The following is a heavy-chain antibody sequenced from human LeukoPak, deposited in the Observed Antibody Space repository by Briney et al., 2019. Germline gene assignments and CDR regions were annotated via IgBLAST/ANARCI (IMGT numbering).Heavy chain of an antibody. CDR3: ARLYGIDRPFDY. CDR2: IYPADSDT. D-gene: IGHD2/OR15-2a*01. Sequence: GEFLKISCKGSGYRFTSYWIGWVRTMPGKGLEWMGIIYPADSDTRYSPSLQGQVTISADKSISTAYLQWSSLKASDTAMYYCARLYGIDRPFDYWGQGALVTVSS. J-gene: IGHJ4*02. CDR1: GYRFTSYW. V-gene: IGHV5-51*01.